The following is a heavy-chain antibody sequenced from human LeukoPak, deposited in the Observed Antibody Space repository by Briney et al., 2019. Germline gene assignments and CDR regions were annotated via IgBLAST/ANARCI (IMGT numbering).Heavy chain of an antibody. D-gene: IGHD2-2*02. J-gene: IGHJ4*02. V-gene: IGHV3-30*04. CDR3: ARDNYCSSTDCYNFDY. CDR1: GFTFSSYA. Sequence: GGSLRLSCAASGFTFSSYAIHWVRQAPGKGLEWVAVITYDGSNKYYADSVKGRFTISRDNSKNTLFLQMNSLRAEDTAVYYCARDNYCSSTDCYNFDYWGQGTLVTVSS. CDR2: ITYDGSNK.